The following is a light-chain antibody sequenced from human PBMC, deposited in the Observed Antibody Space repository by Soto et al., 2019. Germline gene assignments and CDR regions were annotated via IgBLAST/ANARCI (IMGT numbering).Light chain of an antibody. CDR2: GAS. V-gene: IGKV3-15*01. J-gene: IGKJ1*01. Sequence: EIVMTQSPATLSVSPGERATLSCRASQSVSSNLAWYQQKPGQAPRLLIYGASTRATGIPARFSGSGSGTEFTLTIGSLQSEAFAVYYCQQYNNWPPWTCGQGTKVEIK. CDR3: QQYNNWPPWT. CDR1: QSVSSN.